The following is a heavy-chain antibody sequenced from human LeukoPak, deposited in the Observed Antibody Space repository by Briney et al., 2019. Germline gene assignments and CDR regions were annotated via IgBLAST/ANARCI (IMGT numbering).Heavy chain of an antibody. D-gene: IGHD2-15*01. CDR2: IWYDGSNK. Sequence: PGRSLRLSCAASGFTFSSYGMLWVRQAPGKGLEWVAVIWYDGSNKYYADSVKGRFTISRDNSKNTLYLQMNSLRAEDTAVYYCATQNGGCSGGSCYSRVNYYYYGMDVWGKGTTVTVSP. CDR3: ATQNGGCSGGSCYSRVNYYYYGMDV. CDR1: GFTFSSYG. J-gene: IGHJ6*04. V-gene: IGHV3-33*01.